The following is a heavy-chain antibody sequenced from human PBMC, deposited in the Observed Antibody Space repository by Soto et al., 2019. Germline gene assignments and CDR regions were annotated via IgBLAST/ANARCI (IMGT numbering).Heavy chain of an antibody. CDR2: INHSGST. V-gene: IGHV4-34*01. Sequence: PSETLSLTCAVYGGSFSGYYWSWIRQPPGKGLEWIGEINHSGSTNYNPSLKSRVTISVDTSKNQFSLKLSSVTAADTAVYYCAGDILTGYYNPNWFDPWGQGTLVTVSS. D-gene: IGHD3-9*01. CDR3: AGDILTGYYNPNWFDP. J-gene: IGHJ5*02. CDR1: GGSFSGYY.